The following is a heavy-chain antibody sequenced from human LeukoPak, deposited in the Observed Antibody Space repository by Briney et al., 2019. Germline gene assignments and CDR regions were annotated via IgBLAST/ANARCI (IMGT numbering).Heavy chain of an antibody. V-gene: IGHV3-48*03. CDR2: ISSTGTTI. Sequence: GGSLRPSCAASGFTFSSYEMNWVRQAPGKGLEWVSYISSTGTTIYYADSVKGRFTISRDNAKNSLYLQMNSLRAEDTAVYYCAELGITMIGGVWGKGTTVTISS. D-gene: IGHD3-10*02. CDR3: AELGITMIGGV. CDR1: GFTFSSYE. J-gene: IGHJ6*04.